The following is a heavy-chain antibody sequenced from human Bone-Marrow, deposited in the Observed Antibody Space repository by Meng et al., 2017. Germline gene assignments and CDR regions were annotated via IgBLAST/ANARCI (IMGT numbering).Heavy chain of an antibody. J-gene: IGHJ4*02. D-gene: IGHD6-19*01. V-gene: IGHV4-34*01. Sequence: ETLSLTCAVYGGSFSGYYWSWIRQPPGKGLEWIGEINHSGSTNYNPSLKSRVTISVDTSKNQFSLKLSSVTAADTAVYYCARGRSSGWYLEGDFDYWGQGTLVTVSS. CDR1: GGSFSGYY. CDR3: ARGRSSGWYLEGDFDY. CDR2: INHSGST.